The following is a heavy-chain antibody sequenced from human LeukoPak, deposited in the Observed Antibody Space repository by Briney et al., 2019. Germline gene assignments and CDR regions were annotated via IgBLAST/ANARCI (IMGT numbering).Heavy chain of an antibody. D-gene: IGHD2-15*01. V-gene: IGHV3-7*01. CDR1: GFTFSGHW. Sequence: PGGSLRLSCAASGFTFSGHWMSWVRQAPGKGLEWVANINQGGSDKYYVDSVKGRFTISRDNAKNSLSLQMNSLRAEDTAVYYCARDRDCGDGGCYPHFDYWGQGVQVTVSS. CDR3: ARDRDCGDGGCYPHFDY. CDR2: INQGGSDK. J-gene: IGHJ4*02.